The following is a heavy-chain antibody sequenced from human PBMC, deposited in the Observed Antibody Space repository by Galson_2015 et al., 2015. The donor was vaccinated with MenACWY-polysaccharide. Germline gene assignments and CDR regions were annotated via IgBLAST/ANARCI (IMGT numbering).Heavy chain of an antibody. V-gene: IGHV3-23*01. CDR2: ISGSGGST. D-gene: IGHD2-2*02. CDR1: GFTFSSYA. CDR3: AKGYYCSSTSCDSLWFHAFEM. Sequence: SLRLSCAASGFTFSSYAMNWVRQAPGQGLEWVSVISGSGGSTFYADSVKGRFTISRDNSKNTLYLQMNSLRAEDTALYYCAKGYYCSSTSCDSLWFHAFEMWGQGTMVTVSS. J-gene: IGHJ3*02.